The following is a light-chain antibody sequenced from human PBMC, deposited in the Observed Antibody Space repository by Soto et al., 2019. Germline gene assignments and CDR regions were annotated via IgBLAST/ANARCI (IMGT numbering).Light chain of an antibody. Sequence: QSVLTQPPSASGTPGQRVTISCSGSSSNIGSNYVSWYQHLPGAAPKLLIYRSDQRPSGVPDRFSGSKSGTSASLAISGLRSEDEADYFCAVRDDSLSGHWVFGGGTKRPS. CDR1: SSNIGSNY. CDR3: AVRDDSLSGHWV. CDR2: RSD. V-gene: IGLV1-47*01. J-gene: IGLJ3*02.